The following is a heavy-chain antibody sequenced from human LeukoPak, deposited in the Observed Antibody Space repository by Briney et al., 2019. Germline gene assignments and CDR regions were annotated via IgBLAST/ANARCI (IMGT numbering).Heavy chain of an antibody. CDR3: ARLNYIGVRGVAIDY. J-gene: IGHJ4*02. CDR1: GGSFSGYY. V-gene: IGHV4-34*01. Sequence: SETLSLTCAVYGGSFSGYYWTWIRQPPGKGLEWIGEINHAGSTNHNPSLKSRVTISVDTSANQVSLKLSSVTAADTAIYYCARLNYIGVRGVAIDYWGQGTLVTVSS. CDR2: INHAGST. D-gene: IGHD3-10*01.